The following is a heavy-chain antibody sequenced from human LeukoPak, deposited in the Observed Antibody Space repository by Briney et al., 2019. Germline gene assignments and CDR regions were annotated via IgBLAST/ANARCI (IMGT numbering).Heavy chain of an antibody. CDR3: AKRGPPYFDY. J-gene: IGHJ4*02. CDR1: GFTFSTYV. V-gene: IGHV3-23*01. CDR2: ISGSGGST. Sequence: PGTSLRLSCAGSGFTFSTYVMHWVRQVPGKGLEWVSGISGSGGSTYYADSVKGRFTISRDNSKNTLSLQMNSLRAEDTAVYYCAKRGPPYFDYWGQGTLVTVSS.